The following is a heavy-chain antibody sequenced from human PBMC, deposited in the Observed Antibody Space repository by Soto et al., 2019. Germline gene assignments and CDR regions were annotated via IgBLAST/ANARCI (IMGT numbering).Heavy chain of an antibody. CDR2: IWYDGSNK. CDR3: ARDRPGRSSSWYRDYYYYGMDV. D-gene: IGHD6-13*01. J-gene: IGHJ6*02. Sequence: GGSLRLSCAASGFTFSSYGMHWVRQAPGKGLEWVAVIWYDGSNKYYADSVKGRFTISRDNSKNTLYLQMNSLRAEDTAVYYCARDRPGRSSSWYRDYYYYGMDVWGQGTTVTVSS. V-gene: IGHV3-33*01. CDR1: GFTFSSYG.